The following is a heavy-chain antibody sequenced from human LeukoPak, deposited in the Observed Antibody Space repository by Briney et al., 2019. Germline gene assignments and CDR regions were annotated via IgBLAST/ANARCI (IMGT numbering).Heavy chain of an antibody. D-gene: IGHD4-11*01. V-gene: IGHV3-48*01. CDR1: GFTFSTYS. CDR3: ARDSYSKNDY. J-gene: IGHJ4*02. Sequence: GGSLRLSCAASGFTFSTYSMTWVRQAPGKGLEWVSYISSSSTTIYYGGSVKGRVTVSRDNAKNSLYLQMNSLRAEDTAVYFCARDSYSKNDYWGQGTLVTVSS. CDR2: ISSSSTTI.